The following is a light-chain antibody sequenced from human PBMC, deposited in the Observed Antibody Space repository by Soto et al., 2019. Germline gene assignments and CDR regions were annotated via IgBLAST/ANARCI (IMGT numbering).Light chain of an antibody. V-gene: IGKV1-5*01. CDR2: DAS. CDR1: QTISSW. CDR3: QQYSRLWS. Sequence: DIQMTQSPSTLSGSVGDRVTITCRASQTISSWLAWYQQKPGKAPKLLIYDASSLESGVPSRFSGSGSGTEFTLTISSLQPDDFATYYCQQYSRLWSFGQGTKVDIK. J-gene: IGKJ1*01.